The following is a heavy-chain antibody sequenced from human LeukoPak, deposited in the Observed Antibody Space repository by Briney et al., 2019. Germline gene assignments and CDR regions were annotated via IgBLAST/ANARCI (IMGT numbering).Heavy chain of an antibody. CDR3: TIEGVVPGAFDI. J-gene: IGHJ3*02. CDR2: IKSKTDGGTT. V-gene: IGHV3-15*01. CDR1: GFTFSNAW. D-gene: IGHD3-3*01. Sequence: AGGSLRLSCAASGFTFSNAWMSWVRQAPGKGLEWVGRIKSKTDGGTTDYAAPVKGRFTISRDDSKNTLYLQMNSLKTEDTAVYYCTIEGVVPGAFDIWGQGTMVTVSS.